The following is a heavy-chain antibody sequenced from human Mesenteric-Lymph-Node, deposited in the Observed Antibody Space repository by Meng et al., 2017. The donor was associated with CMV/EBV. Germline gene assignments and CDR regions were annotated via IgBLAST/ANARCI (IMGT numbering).Heavy chain of an antibody. V-gene: IGHV4-34*01. Sequence: SFSGCYWSWIRQPPGKGLEWIGEINHSGSTNYNPSLKSRVTISVDTSKNQFSLKLSSVTAADTAVYYCARGPGYCSGGSCYSLYFQHWGQGTLVTVSS. CDR1: SFSGCY. CDR2: INHSGST. CDR3: ARGPGYCSGGSCYSLYFQH. J-gene: IGHJ1*01. D-gene: IGHD2-15*01.